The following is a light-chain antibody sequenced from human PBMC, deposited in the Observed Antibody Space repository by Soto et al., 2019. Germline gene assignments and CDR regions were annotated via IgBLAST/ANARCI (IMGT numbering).Light chain of an antibody. CDR1: STDVGGYNY. J-gene: IGLJ1*01. CDR2: EVS. V-gene: IGLV2-8*01. Sequence: QSALPQPPSASGSLGQSVPISCTGTSTDVGGYNYVSWYQQHPGKAPKLMIYEVSKRPSGVPDRFAGSKSGNTASLTVSGLQADYEADYYCSSYAGSNNVVGTGTKVTVL. CDR3: SSYAGSNNV.